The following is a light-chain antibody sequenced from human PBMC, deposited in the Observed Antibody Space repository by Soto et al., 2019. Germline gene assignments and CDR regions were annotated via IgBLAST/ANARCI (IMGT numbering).Light chain of an antibody. J-gene: IGKJ4*01. CDR2: DAS. Sequence: EIVLTQSPATLSVSPGERATLSCRASQSVSSSYLAWYQQKPGQAPRLLIYDASSRATGIPDRFSGSGSGTDFTLTISRLEPEDFAVFYCQQYGSSPLTFGGGTKVDIK. V-gene: IGKV3-20*01. CDR3: QQYGSSPLT. CDR1: QSVSSSY.